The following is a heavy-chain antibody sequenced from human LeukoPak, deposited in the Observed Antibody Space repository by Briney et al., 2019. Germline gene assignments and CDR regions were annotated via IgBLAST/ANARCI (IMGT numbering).Heavy chain of an antibody. CDR3: ARSPLMVPAAMGLDV. J-gene: IGHJ6*02. D-gene: IGHD2-2*01. V-gene: IGHV3-64*01. CDR2: ISSNGGST. CDR1: GFTFSSYA. Sequence: TGGSLRLSCAASGFTFSSYAMHWVRQAPGKGLEYVSAISSNGGSTYYANSVEGRFTISRDNSKNTLYLQMGSLRAEVMAVYYCARSPLMVPAAMGLDVWGQGTTVTVSS.